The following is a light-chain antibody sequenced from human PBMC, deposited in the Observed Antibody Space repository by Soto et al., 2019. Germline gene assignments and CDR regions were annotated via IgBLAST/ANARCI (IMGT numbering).Light chain of an antibody. Sequence: EIVMTQSPGTVSVFPGETVTLSCRASQSVSGYLDWFHQKPGQAPRLVLLRIFTRAIGVPARFSGSGSGTEFTLTISGLQSEDSGVYYCLQHYSWPWTFGQGTKVDIK. V-gene: IGKV3-15*01. CDR2: RIF. CDR3: LQHYSWPWT. J-gene: IGKJ1*01. CDR1: QSVSGY.